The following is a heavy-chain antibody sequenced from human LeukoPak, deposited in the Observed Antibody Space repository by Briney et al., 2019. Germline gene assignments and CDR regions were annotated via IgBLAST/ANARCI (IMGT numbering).Heavy chain of an antibody. CDR3: AKRGGYEIDDAFDI. D-gene: IGHD5-12*01. CDR1: GFTFSSYS. J-gene: IGHJ3*02. Sequence: GGSLRLSCAASGFTFSSYSMNWVRQAPGKGLEWVSSISSSSSYIYYADSVKGRFTISRDNAKNSLYLQMNSLRAEDTAVYYCAKRGGYEIDDAFDIWGQGTMVTVSS. CDR2: ISSSSSYI. V-gene: IGHV3-21*01.